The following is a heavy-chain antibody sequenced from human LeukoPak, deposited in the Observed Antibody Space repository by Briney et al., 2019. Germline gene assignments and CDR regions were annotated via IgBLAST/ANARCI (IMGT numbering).Heavy chain of an antibody. CDR2: IWYDGSNK. J-gene: IGHJ4*02. D-gene: IGHD3-10*01. V-gene: IGHV3-33*01. CDR3: ARDSPPGFGELFPDC. Sequence: GRSLRLSCAASGFTFSSYGMHWVRQAPGKGLEWVAVIWYDGSNKYYADSVKGRFTISRDNSKNTLYLQMNSLRAEDTAVYYCARDSPPGFGELFPDCWGQGTLVTVSS. CDR1: GFTFSSYG.